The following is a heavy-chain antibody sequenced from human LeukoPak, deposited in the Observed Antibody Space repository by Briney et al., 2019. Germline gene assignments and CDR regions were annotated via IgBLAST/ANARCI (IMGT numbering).Heavy chain of an antibody. J-gene: IGHJ4*02. CDR1: GFTFGDYY. CDR2: ISTSVTYT. CDR3: AKDARRTSGWYFFDY. V-gene: IGHV3-11*05. D-gene: IGHD6-19*01. Sequence: GGSLRLSCAASGFTFGDYYMSWIRQAPGRGLEWVSYISTSVTYTEYADSVKGRFTISRDNAKNTLFLQMNSLRAEDTAVYYCAKDARRTSGWYFFDYWGQGTLVTVSS.